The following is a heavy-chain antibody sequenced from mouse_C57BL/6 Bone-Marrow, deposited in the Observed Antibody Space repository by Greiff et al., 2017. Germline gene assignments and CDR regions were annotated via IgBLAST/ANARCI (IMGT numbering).Heavy chain of an antibody. Sequence: EVQGVESGGDLVKPGGSLKLSCAASGFTFSSYGMSWVRQTPDKRLEWVATISSGGSYTYYPDSVKGRFTISRDNAKNTLYLQMSSLKSEDTAMYYCAREGLRRGGNAMDYWGQGTSVTVSS. D-gene: IGHD2-4*01. CDR1: GFTFSSYG. CDR2: ISSGGSYT. CDR3: AREGLRRGGNAMDY. V-gene: IGHV5-6*01. J-gene: IGHJ4*01.